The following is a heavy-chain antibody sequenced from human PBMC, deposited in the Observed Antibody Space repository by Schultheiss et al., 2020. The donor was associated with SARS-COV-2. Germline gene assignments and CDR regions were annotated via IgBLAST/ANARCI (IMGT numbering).Heavy chain of an antibody. V-gene: IGHV3-49*03. D-gene: IGHD3-10*01. CDR2: IRSKAYGGTT. CDR1: GFTFGDYA. Sequence: GGSLRLSCTASGFTFGDYAMSWFRQAPGKGLEWVGFIRSKAYGGTTEYAASVKGRFTISRDDSKSIAYLQMNSLKTEDTAVYYCTREGTHLWFGEFLYDYWGQGTLVTVSS. CDR3: TREGTHLWFGEFLYDY. J-gene: IGHJ4*02.